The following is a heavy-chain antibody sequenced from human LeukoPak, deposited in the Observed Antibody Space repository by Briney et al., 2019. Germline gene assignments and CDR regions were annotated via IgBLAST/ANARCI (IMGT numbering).Heavy chain of an antibody. CDR1: GFIFNSHW. CDR3: ARVRTEWYIDL. CDR2: IRQDGDEK. D-gene: IGHD2-8*02. Sequence: GGSLRLSCAGSGFIFNSHWMTWDRQAPGMGLEWVGNIRQDGDEKFYADSVRGRFTISRDNAKNSLYLHLNRLRAEDTAIYYCARVRTEWYIDLWGRGTLVTVSP. V-gene: IGHV3-7*01. J-gene: IGHJ2*01.